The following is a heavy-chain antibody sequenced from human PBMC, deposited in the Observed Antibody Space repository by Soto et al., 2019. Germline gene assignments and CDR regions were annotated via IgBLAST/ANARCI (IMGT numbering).Heavy chain of an antibody. CDR1: GVTFGNYE. V-gene: IGHV1-8*01. CDR2: MNPSSGNT. Sequence: QVLLMQSGAEVRKPGASVTVSCEASGVTFGNYEINWVRQAPGQGLEWMGWMNPSSGNTGYAQKFQGRVTMTRITSTNTAYMVLRSLTSEDTAVYYCAKNADFFHYHMDVWGEGTTVTVSS. CDR3: AKNADFFHYHMDV. J-gene: IGHJ6*03.